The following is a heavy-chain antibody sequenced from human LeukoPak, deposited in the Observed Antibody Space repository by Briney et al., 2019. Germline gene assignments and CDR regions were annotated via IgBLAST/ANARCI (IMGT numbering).Heavy chain of an antibody. D-gene: IGHD2-15*01. CDR2: IKEDGSAQ. CDR3: ARDIGWFHFDS. Sequence: PGGSLRLSCAASGFTFRNNWMTWVRQAPGKGLEWVAHIKEDGSAQNYIDSVKGRFTISRDNAKNSLLLQMNSVRAEDTAIYYCARDIGWFHFDSWGRGTLVTVSS. J-gene: IGHJ4*02. CDR1: GFTFRNNW. V-gene: IGHV3-7*01.